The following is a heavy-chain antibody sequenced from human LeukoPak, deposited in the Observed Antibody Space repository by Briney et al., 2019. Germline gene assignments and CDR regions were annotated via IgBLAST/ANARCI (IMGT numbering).Heavy chain of an antibody. D-gene: IGHD2-8*01. V-gene: IGHV1-18*01. Sequence: ASVKVSCKASGYTFTSYGISWVRHAPGQGVEWMGWINDDNGNTHYAQKLQGRVTMTTNTSTSTAYMELRSLRADDTAVYYCARSSEGVYAIPLSYGMDVWGQGTTVTVSS. CDR2: INDDNGNT. CDR1: GYTFTSYG. CDR3: ARSSEGVYAIPLSYGMDV. J-gene: IGHJ6*02.